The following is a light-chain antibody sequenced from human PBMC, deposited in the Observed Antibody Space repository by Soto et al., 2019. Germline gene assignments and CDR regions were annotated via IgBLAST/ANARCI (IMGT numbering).Light chain of an antibody. CDR1: SSDVGGYNY. V-gene: IGLV2-14*01. CDR3: SSYTSSSTPG. Sequence: QSALTQPASVSGSPGQSITISCTGTSSDVGGYNYVSWYQQHPGKAPKLMIYDVSNRPSGVSNRVSGSKSGNTASLTISGLQAEDEADYYCSSYTSSSTPGFGGGTQLTVL. J-gene: IGLJ2*01. CDR2: DVS.